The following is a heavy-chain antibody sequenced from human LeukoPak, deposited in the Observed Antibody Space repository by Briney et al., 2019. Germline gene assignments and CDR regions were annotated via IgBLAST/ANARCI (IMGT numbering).Heavy chain of an antibody. Sequence: GGSLRLSCAASGFTFSSYSMNWVRQAPGKGLEWVSYISSSSSTIYYADSVKGRFTISRDNSKNTLYLQMNSLRAEDTAVYYCAKRSGYEPGDEWFDPWGQGTLVTVSS. J-gene: IGHJ5*02. CDR1: GFTFSSYS. CDR2: ISSSSSTI. CDR3: AKRSGYEPGDEWFDP. V-gene: IGHV3-48*01. D-gene: IGHD5-12*01.